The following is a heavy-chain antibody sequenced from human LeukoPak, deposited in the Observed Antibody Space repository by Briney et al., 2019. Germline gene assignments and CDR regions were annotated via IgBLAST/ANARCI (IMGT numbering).Heavy chain of an antibody. D-gene: IGHD2-15*01. V-gene: IGHV1-8*01. CDR3: ARGARGIVVVVAATTPFDY. CDR1: GYTFTSYD. Sequence: GASVKVSCKASGYTFTSYDINWVRQATGQGLEWMGWMNPNSGNTGYAQKFQGRVTMTRDTSTSTVYMELSSLRSEDTAVYYCARGARGIVVVVAATTPFDYWGQGTLVTVSS. CDR2: MNPNSGNT. J-gene: IGHJ4*02.